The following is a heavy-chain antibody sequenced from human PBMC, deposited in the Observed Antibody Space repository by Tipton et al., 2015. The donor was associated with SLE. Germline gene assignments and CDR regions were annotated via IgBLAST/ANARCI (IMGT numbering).Heavy chain of an antibody. CDR3: SRGLPFHHDNSRCPFCLDL. J-gene: IGHJ4*02. Sequence: SLRLSCMASGFTFRNFEMNWVRQAPGKGLEWVANIGDNGDFTHYADSVKGRLTISRDNARGSLYLQMTSLRVEDTAVYYCSRGLPFHHDNSRCPFCLDLWGQGTLVTVSS. V-gene: IGHV3-48*03. D-gene: IGHD1-20*01. CDR2: IGDNGDFT. CDR1: GFTFRNFE.